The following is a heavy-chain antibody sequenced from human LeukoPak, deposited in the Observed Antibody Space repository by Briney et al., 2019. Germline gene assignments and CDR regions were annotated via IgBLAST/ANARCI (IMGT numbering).Heavy chain of an antibody. CDR3: AIDPDYGDPD. D-gene: IGHD4-17*01. V-gene: IGHV3-11*01. CDR2: IPSSGNTS. CDR1: GFTFSDYY. J-gene: IGHJ4*02. Sequence: GGSLRLSCTASGFTFSDYYMHWFRLSPGKGLEWLSYIPSSGNTSDYADSVKGRFTISRDNAKNSMYPQMNSLRPEDTAVYYCAIDPDYGDPDWGQGTLVSVSS.